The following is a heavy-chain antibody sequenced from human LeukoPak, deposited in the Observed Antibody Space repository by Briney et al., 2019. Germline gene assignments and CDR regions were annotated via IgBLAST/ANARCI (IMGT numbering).Heavy chain of an antibody. V-gene: IGHV3-21*01. CDR2: ISSSSSYI. CDR3: ARDTRYYYGSGSSHSYYYYGMDV. J-gene: IGHJ6*02. Sequence: PGGSLRLSCAASGFTFTSSAMSWVRQAPGKGLEWVSSISSSSSYIYYADSVKGRFTISRDNAKNSLYLQMNSLRAEDTAVYYCARDTRYYYGSGSSHSYYYYGMDVWGQGTTVTVSS. CDR1: GFTFTSSA. D-gene: IGHD3-10*01.